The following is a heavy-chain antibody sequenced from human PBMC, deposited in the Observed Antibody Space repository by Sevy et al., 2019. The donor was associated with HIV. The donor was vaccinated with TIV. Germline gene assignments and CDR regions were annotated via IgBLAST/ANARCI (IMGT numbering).Heavy chain of an antibody. J-gene: IGHJ2*01. CDR1: GFTFSSYA. D-gene: IGHD6-13*01. CDR3: AKGGGRFIAAAGDWYFDL. Sequence: GGSLRLSCAASGFTFSSYAMSWVRQAPGKGLEWVSAISGSGGSTYYAHSVKGRFTISRDNSKNTLYLQMNSLRAEDTAVYYCAKGGGRFIAAAGDWYFDLWGRGTLVTVSS. V-gene: IGHV3-23*01. CDR2: ISGSGGST.